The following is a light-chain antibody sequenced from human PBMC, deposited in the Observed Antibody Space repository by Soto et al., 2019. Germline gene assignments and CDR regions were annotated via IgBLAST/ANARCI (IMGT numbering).Light chain of an antibody. V-gene: IGLV2-8*01. CDR2: EVT. Sequence: QSVLTQPPSASGSPGQSVTISCTGTSSDVGAYNYVSWYQQHPGKAPKLIIYEVTKRPSGVPDRFSGSKSGNTASLTVSGLQVEDEADYYCSSFGGRSVLGTGTKVTVL. CDR1: SSDVGAYNY. CDR3: SSFGGRSV. J-gene: IGLJ1*01.